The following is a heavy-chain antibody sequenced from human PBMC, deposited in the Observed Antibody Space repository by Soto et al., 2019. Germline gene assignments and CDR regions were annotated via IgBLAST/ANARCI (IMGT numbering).Heavy chain of an antibody. Sequence: EASVKVSCKASGYTFTSYGISWVRQAPGQGLEWMGWISAYNGNTNYAQKLQGRVTMTTDTSTSTAYMELRSLRSDDTAVYYCATSHCSSTSCYTRYYYYYYMDVWGKGTTVTVSS. CDR2: ISAYNGNT. V-gene: IGHV1-18*01. D-gene: IGHD2-2*02. J-gene: IGHJ6*03. CDR3: ATSHCSSTSCYTRYYYYYYMDV. CDR1: GYTFTSYG.